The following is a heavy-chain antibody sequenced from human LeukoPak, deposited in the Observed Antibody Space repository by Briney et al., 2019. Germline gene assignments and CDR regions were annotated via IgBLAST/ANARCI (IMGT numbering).Heavy chain of an antibody. J-gene: IGHJ5*02. CDR2: ISGSGAST. CDR1: GFTFSNYA. CDR3: ARDPTPGGDGWFDP. D-gene: IGHD3-10*01. V-gene: IGHV3-23*01. Sequence: GGSLRLSCAASGFTFSNYAMSWVRQAPGKGLEWVSVISGSGASTYYADSVKGRFTISRDNSKNTLYLQMNSLRAEDTAAYYCARDPTPGGDGWFDPWGQGTLVTVSS.